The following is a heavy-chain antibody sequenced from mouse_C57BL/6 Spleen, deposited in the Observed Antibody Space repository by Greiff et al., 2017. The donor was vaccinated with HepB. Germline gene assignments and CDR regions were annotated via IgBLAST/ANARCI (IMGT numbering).Heavy chain of an antibody. Sequence: EVKLMESEGGLVQPGSSMKLSCTASGFTFSDYYMAWVRQVPEKGLEWVANINYDGSSTYYLDSLKSRFIISRDNAKNILYLQMSSLKSEDTATYYCAREHYDYDWYFDVWGTGTTVTVSS. J-gene: IGHJ1*03. CDR3: AREHYDYDWYFDV. V-gene: IGHV5-16*01. CDR1: GFTFSDYY. CDR2: INYDGSST. D-gene: IGHD2-4*01.